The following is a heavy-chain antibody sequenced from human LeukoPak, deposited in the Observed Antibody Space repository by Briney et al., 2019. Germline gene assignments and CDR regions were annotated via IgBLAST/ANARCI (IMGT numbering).Heavy chain of an antibody. V-gene: IGHV1-2*02. CDR1: GYTFTGYY. CDR3: ATSAGDYRAGHYYYMGV. J-gene: IGHJ6*03. D-gene: IGHD4-11*01. CDR2: INPNTAGT. Sequence: ASVKVSCKASGYTFTGYYFHWVRQAPGQGLEWMGWINPNTAGTNYAQKFLGGVTLTWDTSISTAYMEPNRLTSDDTAVYYCATSAGDYRAGHYYYMGVWGKGTSVTVSS.